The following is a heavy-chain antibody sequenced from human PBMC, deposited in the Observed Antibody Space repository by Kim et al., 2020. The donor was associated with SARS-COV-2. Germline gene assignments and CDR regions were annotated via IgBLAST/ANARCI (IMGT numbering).Heavy chain of an antibody. CDR3: VKGSPLGDY. D-gene: IGHD3-10*01. Sequence: GGSLRLSCAASGFTFAMYSMTWVRQPPGKGLEWVSFISGDGTETSYADSVKGRFTVSRDSAKNTLYLQMNSLRADDTAVYYCVKGSPLGDYWGQGTLVNVPS. V-gene: IGHV3-23*01. J-gene: IGHJ4*02. CDR2: ISGDGTET. CDR1: GFTFAMYS.